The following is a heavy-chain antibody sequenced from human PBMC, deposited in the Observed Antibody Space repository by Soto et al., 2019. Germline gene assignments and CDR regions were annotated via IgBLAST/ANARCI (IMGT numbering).Heavy chain of an antibody. D-gene: IGHD2-2*01. J-gene: IGHJ6*03. CDR2: IRGSGGGT. CDR3: AKALGYCSGPSCYGSNYYMDV. CDR1: GFTFSDYA. V-gene: IGHV3-23*01. Sequence: EVQLLESGGGLVQPGGSLRLSCTASGFTFSDYAMSWVRQAPGKGLEWVSGIRGSGGGTYYAGSVKGRFTISRDNSKNTLYRQLNSLRAADTAVYYCAKALGYCSGPSCYGSNYYMDVWGKGTTVTVSS.